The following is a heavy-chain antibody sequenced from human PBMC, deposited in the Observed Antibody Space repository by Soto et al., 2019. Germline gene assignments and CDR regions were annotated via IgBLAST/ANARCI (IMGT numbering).Heavy chain of an antibody. CDR3: AKGAGDRLSLGMDV. D-gene: IGHD1-26*01. J-gene: IGHJ6*02. CDR2: ISYDGSNT. V-gene: IGHV3-30*18. Sequence: QVQLVESGGGVVQPGWSLRLSCAASGFSISDYGMEWVRQAPGKGLEWVALISYDGSNTYYADSVKVRFTISRDNSKDTLFLQMTGLRREDTAVYYCAKGAGDRLSLGMDVWGQGTTVTVSS. CDR1: GFSISDYG.